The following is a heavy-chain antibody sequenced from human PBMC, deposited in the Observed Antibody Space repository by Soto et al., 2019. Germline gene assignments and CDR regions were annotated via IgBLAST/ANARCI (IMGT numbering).Heavy chain of an antibody. Sequence: QVQLGQSGAEVKKPGASVTVSCESSGYTFTNYGITWVRQAPGQGLEWMGWVGGYNGKTNYAPQFHDRVTMTRDTSTSTAYMDLRSLRYDDTAVYYCARGYGDYIKAVDYWGQGTLVTVSS. V-gene: IGHV1-18*01. D-gene: IGHD4-17*01. CDR1: GYTFTNYG. J-gene: IGHJ4*02. CDR3: ARGYGDYIKAVDY. CDR2: VGGYNGKT.